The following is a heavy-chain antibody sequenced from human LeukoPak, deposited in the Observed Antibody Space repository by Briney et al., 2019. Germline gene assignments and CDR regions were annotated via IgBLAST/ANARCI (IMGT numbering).Heavy chain of an antibody. CDR1: GYSFTSYG. Sequence: ASVKVSCKASGYSFTSYGINWVRQAPGQGLEWMGWISPYNGNTKYAQKLQGRVTMTTDTSTSTAYMELRSLRSDDTAVYYCARVGEMASTLMGTFDYWGQGTLVTVSS. J-gene: IGHJ4*02. D-gene: IGHD5-24*01. V-gene: IGHV1-18*01. CDR3: ARVGEMASTLMGTFDY. CDR2: ISPYNGNT.